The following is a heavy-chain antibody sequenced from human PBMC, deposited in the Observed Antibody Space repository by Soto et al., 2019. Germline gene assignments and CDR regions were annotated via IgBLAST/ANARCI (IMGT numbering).Heavy chain of an antibody. J-gene: IGHJ5*02. CDR1: GFTFSSYG. D-gene: IGHD2-2*01. V-gene: IGHV3-33*01. CDR2: IGYDGSNK. CDR3: ARDARYCSSTSCTSASSWLDP. Sequence: LRLSCAASGFTFSSYGTHWVRQAPGKGLEWVAVIGYDGSNKDYADSVKGRFTISRDNSKNTLYLQMNSLRAEDTAVYYCARDARYCSSTSCTSASSWLDPWGKGTLVTVSS.